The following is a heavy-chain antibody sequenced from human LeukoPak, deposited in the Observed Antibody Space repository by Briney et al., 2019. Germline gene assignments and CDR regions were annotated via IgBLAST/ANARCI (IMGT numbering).Heavy chain of an antibody. CDR3: AKDSPYDFWSGYNDAFDI. D-gene: IGHD3-3*01. J-gene: IGHJ3*02. CDR1: GFTFSSYD. CDR2: IGTAGDT. Sequence: GGSLRLSCAASGFTFSSYDMHWVRQATGKGLEWVSAIGTAGDTFYPGSVKGRFTISRDNSKNTLYLQMNSLRAEDTAVYYCAKDSPYDFWSGYNDAFDIWGQGTMVTVSS. V-gene: IGHV3-13*01.